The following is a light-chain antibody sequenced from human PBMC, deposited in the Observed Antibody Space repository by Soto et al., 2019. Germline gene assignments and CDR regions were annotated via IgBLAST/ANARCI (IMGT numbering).Light chain of an antibody. CDR1: SSNIGSNT. J-gene: IGLJ1*01. CDR3: AAWDDSLNGYV. Sequence: QSVLTQPPSASGTPGQRVTISCSGSSSNIGSNTVNCYQQLPGTAPKLLIYSNNQRPSGVPDRFSGSKSGTSASLAISGLQSEDEADYYCAAWDDSLNGYVFGTGTQLTVL. CDR2: SNN. V-gene: IGLV1-44*01.